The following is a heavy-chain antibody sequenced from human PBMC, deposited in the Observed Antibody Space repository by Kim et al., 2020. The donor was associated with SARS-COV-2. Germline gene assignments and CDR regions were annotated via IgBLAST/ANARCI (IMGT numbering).Heavy chain of an antibody. CDR3: ASRRRPDSSGWYW. CDR2: IYYSGST. D-gene: IGHD6-19*01. Sequence: SETLSLTCTVSGGSISSSSYYWGWIRQPPGKGLEWIGSIYYSGSTYYNPSLKSRVTISVDTSKNQFSLKLSSVTAADTAVYYCASRRRPDSSGWYWWGQGTLVTVSS. CDR1: GGSISSSSYY. J-gene: IGHJ4*02. V-gene: IGHV4-39*01.